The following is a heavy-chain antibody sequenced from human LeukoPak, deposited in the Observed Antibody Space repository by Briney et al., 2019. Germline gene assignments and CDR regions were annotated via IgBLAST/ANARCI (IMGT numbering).Heavy chain of an antibody. V-gene: IGHV1-2*02. Sequence: ASVKVSCKASGYTFTGYYMHWVRQAPGQGLEWMGWINPNSGGTNYAQKFQGSVTMTRDTSISTAYMELRRLSSDDTDVYYCARDGELHTLDYWGQGTLVTVSS. CDR3: ARDGELHTLDY. J-gene: IGHJ4*02. CDR2: INPNSGGT. D-gene: IGHD1-26*01. CDR1: GYTFTGYY.